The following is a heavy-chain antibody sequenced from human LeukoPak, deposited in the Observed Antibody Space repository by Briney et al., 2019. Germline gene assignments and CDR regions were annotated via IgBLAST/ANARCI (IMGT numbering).Heavy chain of an antibody. CDR3: ARDEARSYDYGIDY. D-gene: IGHD4-17*01. Sequence: SETLSLTCTVSGGSISSYYWSWIRQPPGKGLEWIGYIYYGGGTNYNPSLKSRVTISVDTSKNQFSLKLSSVTAADTAVYYCARDEARSYDYGIDYWGQGTLVTVSS. J-gene: IGHJ4*02. V-gene: IGHV4-59*12. CDR2: IYYGGGT. CDR1: GGSISSYY.